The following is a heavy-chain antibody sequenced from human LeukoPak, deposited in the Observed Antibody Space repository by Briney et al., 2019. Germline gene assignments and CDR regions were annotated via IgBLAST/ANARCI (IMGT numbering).Heavy chain of an antibody. V-gene: IGHV3-23*01. CDR1: GFTFISYA. D-gene: IGHD5-24*01. Sequence: GGSLRLSCAASGFTFISYAMSWVRQAPGKGLEWVSAISGSGGSTYYADSVKGRFTISRDNSKNTLYLQMNSLRAEDTAVYYCAKVGDGYWNAFDIWGQGTMVTVSS. J-gene: IGHJ3*02. CDR3: AKVGDGYWNAFDI. CDR2: ISGSGGST.